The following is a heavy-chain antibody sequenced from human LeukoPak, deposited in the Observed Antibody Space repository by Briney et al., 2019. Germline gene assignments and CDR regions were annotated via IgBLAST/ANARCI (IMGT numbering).Heavy chain of an antibody. CDR3: AKRPDSSGWYFAY. Sequence: GGSLRLSCAASGFTVSSNYMSWVRQAPGKGLEWVSTISGSGGSTYYADSVKGRFTISRDNSKNTLYLQMNSLRAEDTAVYYCAKRPDSSGWYFAYWGQGTLVTVSS. J-gene: IGHJ4*02. D-gene: IGHD6-19*01. CDR1: GFTVSSNY. CDR2: ISGSGGST. V-gene: IGHV3-23*01.